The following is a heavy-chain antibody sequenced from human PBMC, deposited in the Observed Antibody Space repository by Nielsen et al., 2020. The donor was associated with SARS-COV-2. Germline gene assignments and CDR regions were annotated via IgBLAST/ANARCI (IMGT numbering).Heavy chain of an antibody. V-gene: IGHV1-18*01. J-gene: IGHJ4*02. D-gene: IGHD5-18*01. Sequence: WVRQAPGQGLEWMGWISAYNGNTNYAQKLQGRVTMTTDTSTSTAYMELRSLRSDDTAVYYCARDGYSYGLEFDYWGQGTLVTVSS. CDR3: ARDGYSYGLEFDY. CDR2: ISAYNGNT.